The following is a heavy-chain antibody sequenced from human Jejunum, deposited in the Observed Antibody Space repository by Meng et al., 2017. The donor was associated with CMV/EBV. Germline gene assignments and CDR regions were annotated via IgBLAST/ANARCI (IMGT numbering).Heavy chain of an antibody. CDR3: ARDLEMMLTAYYY. CDR1: GYTFTTYY. D-gene: IGHD3-9*01. V-gene: IGHV1-2*02. Sequence: VQLVQSGAGAKKPGASVNLSCKRSGYTFTTYYIHWLRQAPGQGPEWLGWINPKTGGTNSAQRFKGRVTMTRDTSISTAYMELSRLRSDDTAVYYCARDLEMMLTAYYYWGQGTLVTVSS. J-gene: IGHJ4*02. CDR2: INPKTGGT.